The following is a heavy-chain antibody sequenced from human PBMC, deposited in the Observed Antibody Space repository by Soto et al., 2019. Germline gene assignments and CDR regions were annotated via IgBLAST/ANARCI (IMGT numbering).Heavy chain of an antibody. CDR2: IWYDGSNE. CDR1: GFTFSSYG. CDR3: ARDLAAAGLSPFDY. Sequence: GGSLRLSCAASGFTFSSYGMHWVRQGPGKGLEWVAVIWYDGSNEYYTDSVKGRFTISRDNSKNTLYLQMNSLRAEDTAVYYCARDLAAAGLSPFDYWGQGTLVTVSS. J-gene: IGHJ4*02. V-gene: IGHV3-33*01. D-gene: IGHD6-13*01.